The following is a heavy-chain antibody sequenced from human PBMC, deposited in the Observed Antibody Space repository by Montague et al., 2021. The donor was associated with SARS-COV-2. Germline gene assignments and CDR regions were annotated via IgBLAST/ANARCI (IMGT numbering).Heavy chain of an antibody. D-gene: IGHD2-2*01. CDR2: INYSGSA. CDR3: ARRGVVVIPAVVEYYYGMGV. Sequence: SETLSLTCTVSGGSISSYYWNWIQQSPGKGLEWIGYINYSGSANYNPSLKSRVTISVDTSKNQLSLNLSSVTAADTAVYYCARRGVVVIPAVVEYYYGMGVWGQGTTVTVSS. CDR1: GGSISSYY. V-gene: IGHV4-59*01. J-gene: IGHJ6*02.